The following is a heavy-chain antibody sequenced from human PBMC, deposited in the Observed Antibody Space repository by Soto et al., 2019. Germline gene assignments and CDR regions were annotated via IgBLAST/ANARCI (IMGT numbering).Heavy chain of an antibody. V-gene: IGHV3-30*18. D-gene: IGHD5-18*01. J-gene: IGHJ4*02. CDR2: ISYDGSDQ. CDR3: AKVGSYGYGSNSDVEY. Sequence: QVQLVESGGGVVQPGSSLRLSCAVPGFTFRNYGMHWVRQAPGKGLEWVALISYDGSDQYYGESVKGRFTISRDSYKKTLYLDVRSLRLEDTAVYYCAKVGSYGYGSNSDVEYWGQGTMVTVSS. CDR1: GFTFRNYG.